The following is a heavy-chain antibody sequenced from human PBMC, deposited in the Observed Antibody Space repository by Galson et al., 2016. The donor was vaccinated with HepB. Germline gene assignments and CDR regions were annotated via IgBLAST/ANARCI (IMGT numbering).Heavy chain of an antibody. D-gene: IGHD2-21*01. CDR3: ARIPDS. Sequence: SLRLSCAGTGFTFSPYAMSWVRQAPGKGLEWVSGITGSSGTKVYADSVRGRFTVSRDNSKSTLYLQMNSLRVEDTAVYYCARIPDSWGQGTLVIVSS. V-gene: IGHV3-23*01. CDR1: GFTFSPYA. J-gene: IGHJ4*02. CDR2: ITGSSGTK.